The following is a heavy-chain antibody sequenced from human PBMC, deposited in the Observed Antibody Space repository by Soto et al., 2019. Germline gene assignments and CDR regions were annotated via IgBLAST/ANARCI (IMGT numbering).Heavy chain of an antibody. Sequence: SETLSLTCTVSGGSISSSSYYWGWIRQPPGKGLEWIGSIYYSGSTYYNPSLKSRVTISVDTSKNQFSLKLSSVTAADTAVYYCARIIVLMVYARYYFDYWGQGTLVTVSS. CDR3: ARIIVLMVYARYYFDY. CDR1: GGSISSSSYY. J-gene: IGHJ4*02. V-gene: IGHV4-39*01. CDR2: IYYSGST. D-gene: IGHD2-8*01.